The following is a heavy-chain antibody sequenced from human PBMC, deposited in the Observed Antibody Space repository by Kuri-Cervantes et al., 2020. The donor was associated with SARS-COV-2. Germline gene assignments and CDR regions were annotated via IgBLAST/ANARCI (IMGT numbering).Heavy chain of an antibody. J-gene: IGHJ5*02. CDR3: AREDRYGGNLNWFDP. Sequence: GESLKISCEPSGFTFSNYDMHWVRQAPGKGLEWVSVIYSGGSTYYADSVQGRFTISRDNSKNTLYLQMNSLRVEDTAVYYCAREDRYGGNLNWFDPWGQGTLVTVSS. V-gene: IGHV3-53*01. CDR1: GFTFSNYD. D-gene: IGHD1-26*01. CDR2: IYSGGST.